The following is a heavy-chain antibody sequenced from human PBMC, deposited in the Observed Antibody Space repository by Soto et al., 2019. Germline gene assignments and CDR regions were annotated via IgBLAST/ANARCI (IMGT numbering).Heavy chain of an antibody. CDR3: AREAPLIDGGSDMDV. V-gene: IGHV3-30*03. J-gene: IGHJ6*02. CDR1: GFTFSRYG. D-gene: IGHD3-16*01. CDR2: ISYDGSDK. Sequence: GGSLRLSCAGSGFTFSRYGMHWVRQAPGKGLEWVTFISYDGSDKLYADSVKGRFTISRDNSYYTVFLQMNSLRSEDTAVYYCAREAPLIDGGSDMDVWGQGATVTVSS.